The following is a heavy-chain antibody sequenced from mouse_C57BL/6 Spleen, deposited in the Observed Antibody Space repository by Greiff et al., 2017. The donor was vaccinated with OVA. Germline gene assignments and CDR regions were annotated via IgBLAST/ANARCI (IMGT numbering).Heavy chain of an antibody. CDR2: INPSNGGT. D-gene: IGHD1-1*01. V-gene: IGHV1-53*01. Sequence: QVQLQQPGTELVKPGASVKLSCKASGYTFTSYWMHWVKQRPGQGLEWIGNINPSNGGTNYNEKFKSKATLTVDKSSSTAYMQLSSLTSEDSAVYYCARQELPYYYGSSYGFAYWGQGTLVTVSA. J-gene: IGHJ3*01. CDR1: GYTFTSYW. CDR3: ARQELPYYYGSSYGFAY.